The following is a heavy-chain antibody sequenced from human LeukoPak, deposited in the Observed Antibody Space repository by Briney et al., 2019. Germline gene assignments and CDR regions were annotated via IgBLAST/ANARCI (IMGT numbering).Heavy chain of an antibody. CDR3: AREPSYYYDSRYYFDY. Sequence: ASVKVSCKASGYTFTGYYMHWVRQAPGQGLEWMGWINPNSGGTNYAQKFQGRVTMTRDTSISTAYMELSRLRSDDTAVYYCAREPSYYYDSRYYFDYWGQGTLVTVSS. D-gene: IGHD3-22*01. V-gene: IGHV1-2*02. J-gene: IGHJ4*02. CDR2: INPNSGGT. CDR1: GYTFTGYY.